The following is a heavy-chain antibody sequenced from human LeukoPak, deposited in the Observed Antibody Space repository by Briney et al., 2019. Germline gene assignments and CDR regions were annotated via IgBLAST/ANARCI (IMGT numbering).Heavy chain of an antibody. Sequence: SETLSLTCTVSGGSISSSSYYWGWIRQPPGKGLEWIGSIYYSGSTYYNPSLKSRVTISVDTSKNQFSLKLSSVTAADTAAYYCARRQMVRGVSSYYYYMDVWGKGTTVTISS. D-gene: IGHD3-10*01. V-gene: IGHV4-39*01. CDR2: IYYSGST. CDR3: ARRQMVRGVSSYYYYMDV. CDR1: GGSISSSSYY. J-gene: IGHJ6*03.